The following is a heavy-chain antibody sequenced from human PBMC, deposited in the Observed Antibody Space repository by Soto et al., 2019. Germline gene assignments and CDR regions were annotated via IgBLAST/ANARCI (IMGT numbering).Heavy chain of an antibody. Sequence: GASVKVSCKASGGTFSSYAISWVRQAPGQGLEWMGGIIPIFGTANYAQKFQGRVTITADESTSTAYMELSSLRSEDTAVYYCARDGTGTLYYFDYWGQGTLVTVSS. CDR1: GGTFSSYA. CDR3: ARDGTGTLYYFDY. J-gene: IGHJ4*02. CDR2: IIPIFGTA. D-gene: IGHD1-1*01. V-gene: IGHV1-69*13.